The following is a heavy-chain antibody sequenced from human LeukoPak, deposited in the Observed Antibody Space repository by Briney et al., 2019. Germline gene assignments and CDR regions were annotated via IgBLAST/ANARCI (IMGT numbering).Heavy chain of an antibody. J-gene: IGHJ4*02. CDR3: ARVRVVSGWPRPYYFEV. CDR2: INPNTGAT. Sequence: ASVKVSCNASGYILTGYYLHWVRQAPGQGLEWMGWINPNTGATHSAQKFQGRITMTRDTSISTAYMDLSRLRSDDTAVYYCARVRVVSGWPRPYYFEVWGQGTLVTVSS. D-gene: IGHD6-19*01. V-gene: IGHV1-2*02. CDR1: GYILTGYY.